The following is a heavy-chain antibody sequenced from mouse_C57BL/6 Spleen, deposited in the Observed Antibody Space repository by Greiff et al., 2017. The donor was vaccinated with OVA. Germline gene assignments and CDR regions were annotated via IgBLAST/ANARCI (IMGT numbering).Heavy chain of an antibody. CDR3: ARYPGLEAMDY. V-gene: IGHV7-3*01. Sequence: EVMLVESGGGLVQPGGSLSLSCAASGFTFTDYYMSWVRQPPGKALEWLGFIRNKANGYTTEYSASVKGRFTISRDNSQSILYLQMNALRAEDSATYYCARYPGLEAMDYWGQGTSVTVSS. J-gene: IGHJ4*01. CDR2: IRNKANGYTT. D-gene: IGHD6-1*01. CDR1: GFTFTDYY.